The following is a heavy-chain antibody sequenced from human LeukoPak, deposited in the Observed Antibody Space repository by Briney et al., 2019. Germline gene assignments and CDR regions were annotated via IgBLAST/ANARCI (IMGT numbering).Heavy chain of an antibody. CDR1: GFTVSSNY. D-gene: IGHD6-19*01. J-gene: IGHJ4*02. CDR3: ARLSSSGWSPFDY. CDR2: IYSGGST. V-gene: IGHV3-53*01. Sequence: GGSLGLSCAASGFTVSSNYMSWVRQAPGKGLEWVSVIYSGGSTYYADSVKGRFTISRDNSKNTLYLQMNSLRAEDTAVYYCARLSSSGWSPFDYWGQGTLVTVSS.